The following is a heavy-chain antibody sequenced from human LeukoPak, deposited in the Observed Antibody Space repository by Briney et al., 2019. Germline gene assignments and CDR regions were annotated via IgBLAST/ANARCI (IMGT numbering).Heavy chain of an antibody. Sequence: NPSETLSLTCTVSGGSISSSNYYWGWIRQPPGKGLEWIGSIYYSGSTYYNPPLKSRVTISEDTSKNQFSLKLSSVTATDTAVYYCARHGRGEGWFDPWGQGTLVTVSS. CDR1: GGSISSSNYY. CDR2: IYYSGST. V-gene: IGHV4-39*01. CDR3: ARHGRGEGWFDP. D-gene: IGHD5-12*01. J-gene: IGHJ5*02.